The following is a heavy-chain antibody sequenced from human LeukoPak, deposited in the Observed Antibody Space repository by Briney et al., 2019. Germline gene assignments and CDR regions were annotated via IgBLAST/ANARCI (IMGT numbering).Heavy chain of an antibody. D-gene: IGHD6-19*01. CDR3: AREDSSGWFVDY. CDR2: IIPILGIA. CDR1: GGTFSSYA. Sequence: SVKISCKASGGTFSSYAISWVRQAPGQGLEWMGRIIPILGIANYAQKFQGRVTITADKSTSTAYMELSSLRSEDTAVYYCAREDSSGWFVDYWGQGTLVTVSS. J-gene: IGHJ4*02. V-gene: IGHV1-69*04.